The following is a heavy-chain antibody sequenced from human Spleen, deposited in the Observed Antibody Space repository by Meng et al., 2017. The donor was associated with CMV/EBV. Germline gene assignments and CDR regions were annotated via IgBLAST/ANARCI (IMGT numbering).Heavy chain of an antibody. Sequence: SETLSLTCAVYGGSFRGFYWTWIRQSPGKGLEWIGEVNHSENISYNPSLESRVSISIDTSKNHFSLKLTSVTAADTAVYYCARGSNWYQLGSDYWGQGTQVTVSS. D-gene: IGHD6-13*01. CDR1: GGSFRGFY. V-gene: IGHV4-34*01. CDR2: VNHSENI. CDR3: ARGSNWYQLGSDY. J-gene: IGHJ4*02.